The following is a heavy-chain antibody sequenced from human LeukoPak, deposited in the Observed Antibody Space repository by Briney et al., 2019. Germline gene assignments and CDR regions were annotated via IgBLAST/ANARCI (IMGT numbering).Heavy chain of an antibody. CDR2: ISGSGGST. D-gene: IGHD1-20*01. J-gene: IGHJ4*02. CDR1: GFTFSSYA. Sequence: GGSLRLSCAASGFTFSSYAMSWVRQAPGKGLEWVSAISGSGGSTYYADSVNGRFTISRDNSKNTLYLQMNSLRAEDTAVYYCAARSLTGTNVRDYWGQGTLVTVST. CDR3: AARSLTGTNVRDY. V-gene: IGHV3-23*01.